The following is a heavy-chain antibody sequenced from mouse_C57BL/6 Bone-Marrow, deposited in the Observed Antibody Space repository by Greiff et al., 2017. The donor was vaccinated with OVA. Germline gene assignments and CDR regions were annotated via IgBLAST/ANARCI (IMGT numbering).Heavy chain of an antibody. J-gene: IGHJ4*01. V-gene: IGHV5-17*01. CDR1: GFTFSDYG. D-gene: IGHD1-1*01. CDR2: ISSGSSTI. CDR3: ARPSITTVVATSSMDY. Sequence: EVQVVESGGGLVKPGGSLKLSCAASGFTFSDYGMHWVRQAPEKGLAWVAYISSGSSTIYYADTVKGRFTISRDNAKNTLFLQMTSLRSEDTAMYYCARPSITTVVATSSMDYWGQGTSVTVSS.